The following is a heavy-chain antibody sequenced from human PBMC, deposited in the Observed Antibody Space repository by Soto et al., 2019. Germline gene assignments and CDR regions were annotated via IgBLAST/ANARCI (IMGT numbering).Heavy chain of an antibody. Sequence: QVQLQQWGAGLLKPSETLSLTCAVYGGSFSGYYWSWIRQPPGKGLEWIGEINHSGSTNYNPSLKSRVTISVDTSKNQFSLKLSSVTAADTAVYYCASVVRRLWFGGPVLWGLGTLVTVSS. CDR3: ASVVRRLWFGGPVL. CDR2: INHSGST. D-gene: IGHD3-10*01. J-gene: IGHJ4*02. CDR1: GGSFSGYY. V-gene: IGHV4-34*01.